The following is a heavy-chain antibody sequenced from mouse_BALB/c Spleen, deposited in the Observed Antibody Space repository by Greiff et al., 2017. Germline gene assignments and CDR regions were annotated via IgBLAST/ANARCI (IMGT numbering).Heavy chain of an antibody. Sequence: VQLQQSGPGLVQPSQSLSITCTVSGFSLTSYGVHWVRQSPGKGLEWLGVIWSGGSTDYNAAFISRLGISKDNSKSQVFFKMNSLQANDTAIYYCARNWEGRRGYYAMDYWGQGTSVTVSS. V-gene: IGHV2-2*02. CDR3: ARNWEGRRGYYAMDY. CDR2: IWSGGST. CDR1: GFSLTSYG. J-gene: IGHJ4*01. D-gene: IGHD3-3*01.